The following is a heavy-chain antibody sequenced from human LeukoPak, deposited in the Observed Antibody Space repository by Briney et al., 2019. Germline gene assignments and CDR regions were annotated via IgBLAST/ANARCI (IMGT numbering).Heavy chain of an antibody. J-gene: IGHJ4*02. CDR2: IKKDGTEK. D-gene: IGHD4-11*01. CDR1: GFSFSTHW. V-gene: IGHV3-7*01. Sequence: GGSLRLSCTTSGFSFSTHWMSWVRQAPGKGLEWVANIKKDGTEKAYLDSVKGRFSISRDNAKNSLYLQMNSLRVEDTAVYYSARPQSIMTTLFDSWGPGTLVTVSA. CDR3: ARPQSIMTTLFDS.